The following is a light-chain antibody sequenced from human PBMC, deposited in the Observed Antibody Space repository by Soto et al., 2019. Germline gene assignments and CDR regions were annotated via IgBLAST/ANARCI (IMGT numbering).Light chain of an antibody. CDR1: QAINSY. CDR2: AAS. J-gene: IGKJ1*01. CDR3: QKYNTAPRT. V-gene: IGKV1-27*01. Sequence: DIPMTQSPSSLSASVGDRVTITCRASQAINSYLAWYQQKPGKAPKLLIYAASTLQSGVPSRFSGSGSGTDFTLTISSLQPEDVATYFCQKYNTAPRTFGQGTKVEIK.